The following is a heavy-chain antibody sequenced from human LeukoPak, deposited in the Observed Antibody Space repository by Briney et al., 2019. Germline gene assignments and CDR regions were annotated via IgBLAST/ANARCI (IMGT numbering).Heavy chain of an antibody. CDR2: INPNSGGT. D-gene: IGHD1-26*01. CDR3: ARERRVGAINYYYGMDV. Sequence: GASVKVSCKASGYTFTGYYMHWVRQAPGQGLEWMGWINPNSGGTNYAQKFQGRVTMTRDTSISTAYMELSRLRSDDTAVYYCARERRVGAINYYYGMDVWGQGTTVTVSS. V-gene: IGHV1-2*02. CDR1: GYTFTGYY. J-gene: IGHJ6*02.